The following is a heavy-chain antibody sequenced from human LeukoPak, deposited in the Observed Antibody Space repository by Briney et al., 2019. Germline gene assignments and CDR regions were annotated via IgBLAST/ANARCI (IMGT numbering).Heavy chain of an antibody. V-gene: IGHV5-51*01. Sequence: GESLKIACKASGYSFTTYWIGWVRQMPGKGLEWMGVIYPGDSDTRYSLSFQGQVTISADKSISTAYLQWSSLKASDTAMYYCARGKDGYNYFDYWGQGTLVTVSS. CDR2: IYPGDSDT. D-gene: IGHD5-24*01. CDR3: ARGKDGYNYFDY. CDR1: GYSFTTYW. J-gene: IGHJ4*02.